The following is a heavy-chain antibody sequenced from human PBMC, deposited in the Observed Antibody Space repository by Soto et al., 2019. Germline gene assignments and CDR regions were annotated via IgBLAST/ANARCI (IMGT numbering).Heavy chain of an antibody. J-gene: IGHJ3*02. D-gene: IGHD6-19*01. Sequence: TGGSLRLSCATSGFTLSSYSMNLVRPAPGEGLEWVSYISSSSSTIYYADSVKGRFTISRDNAKNSLYLQMNSLRDEDTAVYYCARDFLIAQWLSTDAFDIWGQGTMVTVSS. CDR1: GFTLSSYS. CDR3: ARDFLIAQWLSTDAFDI. CDR2: ISSSSSTI. V-gene: IGHV3-48*02.